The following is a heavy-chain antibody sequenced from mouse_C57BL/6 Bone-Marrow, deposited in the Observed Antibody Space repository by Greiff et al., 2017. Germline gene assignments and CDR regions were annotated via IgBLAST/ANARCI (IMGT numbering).Heavy chain of an antibody. J-gene: IGHJ1*03. V-gene: IGHV1-69*01. CDR3: AREGYYGLDWYFDV. D-gene: IGHD1-1*01. Sequence: QVQLRQPGAELVMPGASVKLSCKASGYTFTSYWMHWVKQRPGQGLEWIGEIDPSDSYTNYNQKFKGKSTLTVDKSSSTAYMQLSSLTSEDSAVYYCAREGYYGLDWYFDVWGTGTTVTVSS. CDR1: GYTFTSYW. CDR2: IDPSDSYT.